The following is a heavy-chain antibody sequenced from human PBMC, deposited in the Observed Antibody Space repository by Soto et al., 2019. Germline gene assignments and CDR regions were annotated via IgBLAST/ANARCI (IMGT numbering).Heavy chain of an antibody. J-gene: IGHJ5*02. V-gene: IGHV4-4*07. CDR3: ASTTGTPANNWFDP. CDR2: IYTSGST. D-gene: IGHD1-1*01. Sequence: QVQLQESGPGLVKPSETLSLTCTVSGGSISSYYWSWIRQPAGKGLEWIGRIYTSGSTNYNPSLKSRVTMSVDTSKNQFSLKLSSVTAADTAVYYCASTTGTPANNWFDPWGQGTLVTVSS. CDR1: GGSISSYY.